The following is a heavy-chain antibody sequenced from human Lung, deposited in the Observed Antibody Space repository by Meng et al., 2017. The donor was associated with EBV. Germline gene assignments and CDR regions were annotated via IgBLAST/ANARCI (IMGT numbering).Heavy chain of an antibody. D-gene: IGHD1-20*01. Sequence: HLQGYCPGPVKPSGTLSLNCTVSSAAISSKHYWTWVRQSPGKGLEWIGEIYHNDNPNYHPPLMSRVTMSLDKSNNHFCLNLRSVTAADTAVYFCARAPGNWNFDSWGQGTLVTVSS. CDR3: ARAPGNWNFDS. CDR1: SAAISSKHY. CDR2: IYHNDNP. J-gene: IGHJ4*02. V-gene: IGHV4-4*02.